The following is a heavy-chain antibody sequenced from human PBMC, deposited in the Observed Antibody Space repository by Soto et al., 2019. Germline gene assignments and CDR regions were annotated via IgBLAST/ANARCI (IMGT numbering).Heavy chain of an antibody. V-gene: IGHV3-66*01. J-gene: IGHJ6*02. Sequence: GGTLRLSCAASGLTFSSDYMSWVRQAPGKGMEWVSIIYSGGTTYYTDSVKGRFTISRDNYKNTLYIQMNSLRAEDTSVSYCAKEGEYYGSGRYSVGENYYDMDAWGQGTTVSVSS. D-gene: IGHD3-10*01. CDR1: GLTFSSDY. CDR2: IYSGGTT. CDR3: AKEGEYYGSGRYSVGENYYDMDA.